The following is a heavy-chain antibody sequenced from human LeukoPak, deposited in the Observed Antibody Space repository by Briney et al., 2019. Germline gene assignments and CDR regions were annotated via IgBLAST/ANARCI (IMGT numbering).Heavy chain of an antibody. J-gene: IGHJ4*02. Sequence: ASVKVSCKASGYTFTDYYMHWVRQAPGQGLEWMGWINPKSDYTNYAQKFQGRVTMTRDTSISTAYMELSRLRSDDTAVYHCARVKGLYGDYGEIDYWGQGTLVTVPS. D-gene: IGHD4-17*01. CDR3: ARVKGLYGDYGEIDY. CDR1: GYTFTDYY. V-gene: IGHV1-2*02. CDR2: INPKSDYT.